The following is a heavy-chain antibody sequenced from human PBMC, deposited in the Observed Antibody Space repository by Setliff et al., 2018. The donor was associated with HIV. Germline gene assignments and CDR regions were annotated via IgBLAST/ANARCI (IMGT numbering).Heavy chain of an antibody. CDR3: ARDGYYDSSGYSAFDI. V-gene: IGHV1-2*06. Sequence: ASVKVSCKASGYTFTDYYIHWVRQAPGQGLEWMGRINPNNGGTNYAQRFQGRVTMTRDTSISTAYMELSRLRSDDTAVYYCARDGYYDSSGYSAFDIWGQGTMVTV. CDR2: INPNNGGT. J-gene: IGHJ3*02. D-gene: IGHD3-22*01. CDR1: GYTFTDYY.